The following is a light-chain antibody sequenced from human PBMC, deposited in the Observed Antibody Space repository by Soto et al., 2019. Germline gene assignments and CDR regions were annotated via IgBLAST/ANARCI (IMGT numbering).Light chain of an antibody. CDR1: QTLSSRH. V-gene: IGKV3-20*01. CDR3: QQYDNWPRT. CDR2: GSS. J-gene: IGKJ1*01. Sequence: VLTQSPGTLSLSPWERATLSCRASQTLSSRHLAWYQQKPGQAPRLLIYGSSSRATDIPDRFSGRGSGTEFTLTMSSLQSEDFAVYHCQQYDNWPRTFGQGTKVDIK.